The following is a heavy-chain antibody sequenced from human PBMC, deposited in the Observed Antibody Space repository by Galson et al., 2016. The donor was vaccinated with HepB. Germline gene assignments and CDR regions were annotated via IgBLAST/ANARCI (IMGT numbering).Heavy chain of an antibody. D-gene: IGHD6-13*01. J-gene: IGHJ4*02. Sequence: LTCTVSGGSISSGTYYWGWIRQPPGKGLEWIGTIYSGGRTYYNPSLMSRLTISVDTSKNQFSLRLGSVTAADTAVYYCARHGRTAAVEFDYWGQGTLVTVSS. CDR1: GGSISSGTYY. V-gene: IGHV4-39*01. CDR2: IYSGGRT. CDR3: ARHGRTAAVEFDY.